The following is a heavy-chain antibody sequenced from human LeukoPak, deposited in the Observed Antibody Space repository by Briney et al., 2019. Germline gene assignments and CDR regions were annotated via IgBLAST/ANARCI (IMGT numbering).Heavy chain of an antibody. CDR3: ARDGPDSGSYED. CDR1: GFTFSSYA. J-gene: IGHJ4*02. Sequence: PGRSLRLSCAASGFTFSSYAMHWVRQAPGKGLEWVAVISYDGSNKYYADSVKGRFTISRDNSKNTLYLQMNSLRAEDTAVYYCARDGPDSGSYEDWGQGTLVTVSS. V-gene: IGHV3-30-3*01. CDR2: ISYDGSNK. D-gene: IGHD1-26*01.